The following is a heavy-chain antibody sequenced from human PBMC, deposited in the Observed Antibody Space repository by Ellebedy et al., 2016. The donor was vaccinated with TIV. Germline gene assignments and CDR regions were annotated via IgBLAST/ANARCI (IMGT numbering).Heavy chain of an antibody. D-gene: IGHD6-19*01. CDR2: IKQDGSET. J-gene: IGHJ4*02. CDR1: GFTFSNYW. CDR3: ARDQWLGRAYYFDS. Sequence: GESLKISCAASGFTFSNYWMTWVRQAPRKGLEWVANIKQDGSETYYVDSVKGRFAISRDNAKNSLYLQMNSLGDEDTAVYYCARDQWLGRAYYFDSWGQGTLVTVSS. V-gene: IGHV3-7*01.